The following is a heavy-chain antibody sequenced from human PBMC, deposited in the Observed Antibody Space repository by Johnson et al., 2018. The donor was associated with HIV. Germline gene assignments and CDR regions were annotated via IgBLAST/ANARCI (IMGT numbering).Heavy chain of an antibody. CDR3: ARGSGVGAFDI. V-gene: IGHV3-11*01. CDR2: ISSSGSTI. J-gene: IGHJ3*02. CDR1: GFTFSDYY. D-gene: IGHD7-27*01. Sequence: QVQLVESGGGVVQPGRSLRLSCAASGFTFSDYYITWIRQAPGKGLEWISYISSSGSTIYYADSVKGRFTSSRDNSKNSLYLKMSSLRVEDTALYYCARGSGVGAFDIWDQGTMVIVSS.